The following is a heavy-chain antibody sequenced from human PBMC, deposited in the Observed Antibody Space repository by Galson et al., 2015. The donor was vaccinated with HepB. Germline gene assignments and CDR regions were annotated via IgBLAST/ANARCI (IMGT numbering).Heavy chain of an antibody. CDR1: GYDFPDYW. V-gene: IGHV5-51*01. CDR3: ARRRGSGLVDF. D-gene: IGHD6-19*01. Sequence: QSGAEVKKPGESLRISCRASGYDFPDYWVGWVRQMPGKGLEWMGIIYPRDSETRYRPPFEGHITISADKSLTTAYLQWTSLRASDSAMYYCARRRGSGLVDFWGPGTLVTVSS. J-gene: IGHJ4*02. CDR2: IYPRDSET.